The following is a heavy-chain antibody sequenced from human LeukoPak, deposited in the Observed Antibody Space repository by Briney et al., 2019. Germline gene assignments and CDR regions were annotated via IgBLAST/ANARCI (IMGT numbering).Heavy chain of an antibody. CDR1: GFTFSSYS. CDR2: ISRSSSTI. J-gene: IGHJ3*02. Sequence: PGGSLRLSCAASGFTFSSYSMNWVRQAPGKGLEWVSYISRSSSTIYYADSVKGRFTISRDNAKNSLYLQMNSLRAEDTAVYYCAREDFRKSLDIWGQGTMVTVSS. CDR3: AREDFRKSLDI. D-gene: IGHD3-3*01. V-gene: IGHV3-48*04.